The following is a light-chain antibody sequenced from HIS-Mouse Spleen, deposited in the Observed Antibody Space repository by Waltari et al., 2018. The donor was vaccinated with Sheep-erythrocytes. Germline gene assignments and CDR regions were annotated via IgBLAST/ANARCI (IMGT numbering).Light chain of an antibody. CDR1: SSNIGSNT. CDR2: SNN. Sequence: QSVLTQPPSASGTPGQRVTISCSGSSSNIGSNTVNWYQQLPGTAPKLLIYSNNPRPSGVPDRFAGSKSGTSASLAISGIQSEDEADYYCAAWDDSLKEVFGGGTKLTVL. J-gene: IGLJ3*02. V-gene: IGLV1-44*01. CDR3: AAWDDSLKEV.